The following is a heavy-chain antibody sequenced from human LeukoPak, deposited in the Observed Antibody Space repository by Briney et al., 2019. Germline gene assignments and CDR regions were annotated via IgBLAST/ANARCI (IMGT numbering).Heavy chain of an antibody. D-gene: IGHD1-26*01. CDR1: GLIFSSYW. J-gene: IGHJ4*02. Sequence: GGSLRLSCAASGLIFSSYWMHWVRQAPGKGLVWVSRINSDGSSTSYADSVKGRFTISRDNAKNSLYLQMNSLRAEDTAVYYCARDKIVGATYFDYWGQGALVTVSS. V-gene: IGHV3-74*01. CDR3: ARDKIVGATYFDY. CDR2: INSDGSST.